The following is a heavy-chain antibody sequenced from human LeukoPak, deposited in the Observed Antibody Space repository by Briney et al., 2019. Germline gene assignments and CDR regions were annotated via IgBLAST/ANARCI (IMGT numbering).Heavy chain of an antibody. CDR1: GYTFTSYG. J-gene: IGHJ5*02. Sequence: ASVKVSCKASGYTFTSYGISWVRQAPGQGLEWMGWVSAYNGNTNYAQRFQGRVTMTTDTSTTTAYMELRSLRSDDTAVYYCARVDLAWSDTSGYYRDWFDPWGQGPWSPSPQ. CDR2: VSAYNGNT. D-gene: IGHD3-22*01. V-gene: IGHV1-18*01. CDR3: ARVDLAWSDTSGYYRDWFDP.